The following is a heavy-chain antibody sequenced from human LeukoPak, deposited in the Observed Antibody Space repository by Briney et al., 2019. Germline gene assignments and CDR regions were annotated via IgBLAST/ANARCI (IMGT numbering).Heavy chain of an antibody. J-gene: IGHJ6*03. V-gene: IGHV1-24*01. Sequence: GASVKVSCKVSGYTLTELSMHWVRQAPGKGLEWMGGFDPEDGETIYAQKFQGRVTMTEDTSTDTAYMELSSLRSEDTAVYYCARGVEISVWFGESNYYYYYYMDVWGKGTTVTISS. CDR2: FDPEDGET. CDR3: ARGVEISVWFGESNYYYYYYMDV. D-gene: IGHD3-10*01. CDR1: GYTLTELS.